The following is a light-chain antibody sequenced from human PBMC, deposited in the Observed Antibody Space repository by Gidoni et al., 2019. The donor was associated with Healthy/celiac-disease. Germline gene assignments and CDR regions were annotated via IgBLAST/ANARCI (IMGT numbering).Light chain of an antibody. CDR1: SRDVDGSNY. CDR3: CSYAGSYTLV. V-gene: IGLV2-11*01. J-gene: IGLJ3*02. CDR2: DVR. Sequence: QSALTQPRSVSGSPGQPVTISCTGTSRDVDGSNYASWYQQHPGKAPKLMIYDVRKRPSGVPDRFSGSKSGDTASLTISRLQAEDEADYYCCSYAGSYTLVFGGGTKLTVL.